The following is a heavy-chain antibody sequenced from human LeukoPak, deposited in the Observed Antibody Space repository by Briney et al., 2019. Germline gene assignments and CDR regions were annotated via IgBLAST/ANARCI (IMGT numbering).Heavy chain of an antibody. Sequence: GGSLRLSCAASGFTFSSYSMNWVRQAPGKGLEWVSYISSSSSTIYYADSVKGRFTISRDNAKNSLYLQMNSLRAEDTAVYYCERVERYCSGGSCYSEWGILYYYMDVWGKGTTVTVSS. V-gene: IGHV3-48*01. D-gene: IGHD2-15*01. J-gene: IGHJ6*03. CDR2: ISSSSSTI. CDR1: GFTFSSYS. CDR3: ERVERYCSGGSCYSEWGILYYYMDV.